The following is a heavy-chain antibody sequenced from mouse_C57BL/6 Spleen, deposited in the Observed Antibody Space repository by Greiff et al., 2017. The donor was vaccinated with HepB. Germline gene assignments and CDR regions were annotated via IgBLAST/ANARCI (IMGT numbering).Heavy chain of an antibody. D-gene: IGHD2-2*01. V-gene: IGHV3-6*01. CDR1: GYSITSGYY. CDR3: ARDGGYDDAMDY. CDR2: ISYDGSN. Sequence: EVQLQESGPGLVKPSQSLSLTCSVTGYSITSGYYWNWIRQFPGNKLEWMGYISYDGSNNYNPSLKNRISITRDTSKNQFFLKLNSVTTEDTATYYCARDGGYDDAMDYWGQGTSVTVSS. J-gene: IGHJ4*01.